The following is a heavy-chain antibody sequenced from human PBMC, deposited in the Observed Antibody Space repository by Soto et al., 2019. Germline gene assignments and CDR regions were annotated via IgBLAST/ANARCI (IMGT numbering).Heavy chain of an antibody. V-gene: IGHV3-21*01. Sequence: GSLRLSCAASGFTFSSYSMNWVRQAPGKGLEWVSSIRSSSSYIYYADSAKGRFTISRDNAKNSLYLQMNSLRAEDTAVYYCARGSTFTYYYDSSGYYIFDFWGQGTLVTVSS. CDR1: GFTFSSYS. J-gene: IGHJ4*02. D-gene: IGHD3-22*01. CDR3: ARGSTFTYYYDSSGYYIFDF. CDR2: IRSSSSYI.